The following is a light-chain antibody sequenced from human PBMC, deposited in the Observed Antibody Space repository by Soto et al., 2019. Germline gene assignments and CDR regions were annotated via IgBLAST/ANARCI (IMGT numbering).Light chain of an antibody. CDR3: QKYNSAPL. V-gene: IGKV1-27*01. Sequence: DIQMTQSPSSLSASVGDRVTITCRASRGISNYLAWYQQKPGKVPKLLIYAASTLQSGVPSRFSGSGSGTDFTLTISSLQPEDVATYYCQKYNSAPLFGQGTKVEIK. CDR2: AAS. CDR1: RGISNY. J-gene: IGKJ1*01.